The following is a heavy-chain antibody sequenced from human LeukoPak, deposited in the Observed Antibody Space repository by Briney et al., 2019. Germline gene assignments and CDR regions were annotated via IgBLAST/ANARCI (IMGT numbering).Heavy chain of an antibody. Sequence: GGSLRLSCGASGFTFSTYGIHWVRQAPGRGLEWVALISYDGTNKYYADSVQGRFTLSRDNSKNTLYLQMNSLRAEDTAVYFCARDLGTYYVFDIWGQGTMVTVSS. V-gene: IGHV3-30*03. D-gene: IGHD1-26*01. CDR2: ISYDGTNK. CDR1: GFTFSTYG. CDR3: ARDLGTYYVFDI. J-gene: IGHJ3*02.